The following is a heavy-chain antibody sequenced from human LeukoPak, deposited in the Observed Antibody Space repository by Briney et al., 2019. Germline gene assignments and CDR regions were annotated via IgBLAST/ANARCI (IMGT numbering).Heavy chain of an antibody. V-gene: IGHV4-34*01. Sequence: PETLSLTCAVYGGSFSGYYWSWIRQPPGKGLEWIGEINHSGSTNYNPSLKSRVTISVDTSKNQFSPRLSSVTAADTAVYYCASRSTMDVWGLGTPVTVSS. CDR1: GGSFSGYY. CDR3: ASRSTMDV. J-gene: IGHJ6*02. CDR2: INHSGST.